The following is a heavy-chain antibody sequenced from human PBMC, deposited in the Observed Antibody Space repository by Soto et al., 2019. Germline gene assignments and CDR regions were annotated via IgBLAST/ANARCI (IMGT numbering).Heavy chain of an antibody. CDR2: TSWDGNNK. CDR1: GFTFSGYA. D-gene: IGHD2-2*01. CDR3: AKVIVPAAMVNYYHGMDV. Sequence: GGSLRLSCAASGFTFSGYAMHWVRQPPGKGLEWVAVTSWDGNNKYYADSVKGRFTISRDNSKNTLYLQMNSLRAEDMAVYYCAKVIVPAAMVNYYHGMDVWGQGTTVTVCS. V-gene: IGHV3-30*04. J-gene: IGHJ6*02.